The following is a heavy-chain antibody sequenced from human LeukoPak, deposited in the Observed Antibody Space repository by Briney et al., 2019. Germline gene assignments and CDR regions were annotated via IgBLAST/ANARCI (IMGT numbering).Heavy chain of an antibody. D-gene: IGHD5-24*01. CDR3: ARDGVRDGYNYGWFDP. Sequence: GGSLRLSCAASGFTFSSYSMNWVRQAPGKGLEWVSSISSSSSYIYYADSVKGRFTISRDNAKNSLYLQMNSLRAEDTAVYYCARDGVRDGYNYGWFDPWGQGTLVTVSS. J-gene: IGHJ5*02. CDR1: GFTFSSYS. CDR2: ISSSSSYI. V-gene: IGHV3-21*01.